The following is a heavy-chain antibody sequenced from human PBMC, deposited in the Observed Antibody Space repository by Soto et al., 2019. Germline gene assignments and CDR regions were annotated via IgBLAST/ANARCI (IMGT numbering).Heavy chain of an antibody. D-gene: IGHD3-10*02. CDR3: ARMATFCSFYGFDI. V-gene: IGHV1-8*01. CDR2: MIPGRVDT. Sequence: QSNGQGFKWLGPMIPGRVDTGYAKTFHGRFTKCSGISIATAYMELSTLRTDDTAIYYCARMATFCSFYGFDIWGQGTLVTVSS. J-gene: IGHJ6*01.